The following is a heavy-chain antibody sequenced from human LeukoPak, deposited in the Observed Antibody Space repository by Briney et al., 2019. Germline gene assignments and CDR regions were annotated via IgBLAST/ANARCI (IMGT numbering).Heavy chain of an antibody. CDR2: ISAHNGNT. CDR3: AATSVTPDAFDI. V-gene: IGHV1-18*01. Sequence: ASVKVSFKASGYAFSSFGFSWVRQAPGQGLEWMGWISAHNGNTNYAQKFQGRVTMTTDTSTSTAYMEVRSLRSDDTAVYYCAATSVTPDAFDIWGQGTVVTVSS. D-gene: IGHD4-23*01. J-gene: IGHJ3*02. CDR1: GYAFSSFG.